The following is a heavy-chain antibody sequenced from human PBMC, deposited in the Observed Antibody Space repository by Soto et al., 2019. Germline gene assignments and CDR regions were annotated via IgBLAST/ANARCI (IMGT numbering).Heavy chain of an antibody. Sequence: EVQLVESGGGLVQPGGSLKLSCAASGFTFSGSAMHWVRQASGKGLEWVGRIRGKANSYATAYAVSVKGKFTISRDDSRNTGYLQMNSLKTEDTAVYYCARGIYDFWSGHPKGLDYWGQGTVVTVSS. CDR2: IRGKANSYAT. J-gene: IGHJ4*02. CDR1: GFTFSGSA. CDR3: ARGIYDFWSGHPKGLDY. D-gene: IGHD3-3*01. V-gene: IGHV3-73*02.